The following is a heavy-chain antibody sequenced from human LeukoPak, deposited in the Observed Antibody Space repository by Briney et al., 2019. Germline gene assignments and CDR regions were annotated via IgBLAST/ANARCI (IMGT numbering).Heavy chain of an antibody. V-gene: IGHV3-30*02. CDR1: GFTFSSYG. CDR2: RRYDGRNK. J-gene: IGHJ6*03. Sequence: PGGSLRLSCAASGFTFSSYGMHWVRQAPGKGLEWVAFRRYDGRNKYYADSVKGRFTISRDNSKNTLYLQMNSLRAEDTAVYYCAKDAIVVVPAAIAPRGYYYYMDVWGKGTTVTVSS. CDR3: AKDAIVVVPAAIAPRGYYYYMDV. D-gene: IGHD2-2*02.